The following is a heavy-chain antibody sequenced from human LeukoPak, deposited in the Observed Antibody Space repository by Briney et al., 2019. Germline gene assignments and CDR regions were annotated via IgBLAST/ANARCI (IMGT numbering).Heavy chain of an antibody. Sequence: SETLSLTCAVYGGSFSGYYWSWIRQPPGKGLEWIGEINHSGSTNYNPSLKSRVTISVDTSKNQFSLKLSSVTAADTAVYYCARDQDYYGSGSYGPDYWGQGTLVTVSS. CDR1: GGSFSGYY. D-gene: IGHD3-10*01. J-gene: IGHJ4*02. V-gene: IGHV4-34*01. CDR3: ARDQDYYGSGSYGPDY. CDR2: INHSGST.